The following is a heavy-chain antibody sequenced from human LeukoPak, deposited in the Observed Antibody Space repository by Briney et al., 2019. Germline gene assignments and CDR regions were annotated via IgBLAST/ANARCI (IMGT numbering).Heavy chain of an antibody. V-gene: IGHV4-59*08. Sequence: SGPTLMKPSETLSHTCTVSGSSMSHYYGGWIRQHAGKGLEWIGYIYYTGSTYYNPSLKRLVTMSVNTSKNQFSLSLSSVTAADTAIYYCARHISGAATLDWGQGTLVTVSS. CDR3: ARHISGAATLD. CDR2: IYYTGST. CDR1: GSSMSHYY. D-gene: IGHD3-3*02. J-gene: IGHJ4*02.